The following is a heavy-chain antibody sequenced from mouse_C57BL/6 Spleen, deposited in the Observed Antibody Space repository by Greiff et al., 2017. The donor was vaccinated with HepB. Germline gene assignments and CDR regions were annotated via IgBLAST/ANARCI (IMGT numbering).Heavy chain of an antibody. V-gene: IGHV14-4*01. CDR3: TTSGYFDV. Sequence: VQLQQSGAELVRPGASVKLSCTASGFNIKDDYMHWVKQRPEQGLEWIGWIDPENGDTEYASKFQGKATITADTSSNTAYLQLSSLTSEDTAAYYCTTSGYFDVWGTGTTVTVSS. CDR2: IDPENGDT. CDR1: GFNIKDDY. J-gene: IGHJ1*03.